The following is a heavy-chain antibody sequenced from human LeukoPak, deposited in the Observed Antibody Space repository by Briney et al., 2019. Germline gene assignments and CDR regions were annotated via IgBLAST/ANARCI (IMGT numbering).Heavy chain of an antibody. CDR2: ISYDGSNK. Sequence: GGSLRLSCAASGFTFSSYGMHWVRQAPGKGLEWVAVISYDGSNKYYADSVKGRFTISRDNSKNTLYLQMNSLRAEDTAVYYCAKDIKQQLVLLKRYYYYGMDVWGQGTTVTVSS. D-gene: IGHD6-13*01. CDR3: AKDIKQQLVLLKRYYYYGMDV. J-gene: IGHJ6*02. CDR1: GFTFSSYG. V-gene: IGHV3-30*18.